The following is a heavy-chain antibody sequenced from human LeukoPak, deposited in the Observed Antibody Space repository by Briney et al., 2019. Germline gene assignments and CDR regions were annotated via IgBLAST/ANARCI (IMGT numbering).Heavy chain of an antibody. D-gene: IGHD6-19*01. CDR2: MNPSSGNT. J-gene: IGHJ4*02. CDR3: ATIAVAGRGFGY. V-gene: IGHV1-8*01. CDR1: GYTFTSYD. Sequence: ASVKVSCKASGYTFTSYDINWVRQATGQGLEWMGWMNPSSGNTGYAQKFQGRVTMTRNTSISTAYMELSSLRSEDTAVYYCATIAVAGRGFGYWGQGTLVTVSS.